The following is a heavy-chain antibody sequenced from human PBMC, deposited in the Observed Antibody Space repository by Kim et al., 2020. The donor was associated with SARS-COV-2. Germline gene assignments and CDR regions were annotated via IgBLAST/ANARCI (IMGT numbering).Heavy chain of an antibody. J-gene: IGHJ4*02. D-gene: IGHD3-10*01. CDR1: GFTFSSYG. CDR2: ISYDGSNK. CDR3: AKDLHYYGSGSYYDFDY. V-gene: IGHV3-30*18. Sequence: GGSLRLSCAASGFTFSSYGMHWVRQAPGKGLEWVTVISYDGSNKYYADSVKGRFTISRDNSKNTLYLQMNSLRAEDTAVYYCAKDLHYYGSGSYYDFDYWGQGTLVTVSS.